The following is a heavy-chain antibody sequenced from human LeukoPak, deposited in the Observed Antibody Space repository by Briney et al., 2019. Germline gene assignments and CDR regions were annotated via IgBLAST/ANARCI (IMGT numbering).Heavy chain of an antibody. Sequence: GGSLRLSCAASGFTFSSYSMNWVRQAPGKGLEWVSSISSSSSYIYYADSVKGRFTISRDNSKNTLYLQMTNLRAEDTAGYFCAKDLLRIYWRTFDSWGQGALVIVSS. V-gene: IGHV3-21*04. CDR3: AKDLLRIYWRTFDS. J-gene: IGHJ4*02. CDR2: ISSSSSYI. CDR1: GFTFSSYS. D-gene: IGHD3-10*01.